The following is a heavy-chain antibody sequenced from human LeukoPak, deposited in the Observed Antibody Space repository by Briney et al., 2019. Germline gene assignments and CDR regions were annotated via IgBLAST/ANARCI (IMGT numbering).Heavy chain of an antibody. D-gene: IGHD3-10*02. CDR3: AFMSNHWFDP. J-gene: IGHJ5*02. Sequence: PGGSLRLSCAASGFTFSSNWVTWVRQAPGKGLEWVANIKQDGSEKYYGDSVRGRSTITRDNAKNSLYLQMDSLRAEDTAVYYRAFMSNHWFDPWGQGTLVTVSS. V-gene: IGHV3-7*01. CDR2: IKQDGSEK. CDR1: GFTFSSNW.